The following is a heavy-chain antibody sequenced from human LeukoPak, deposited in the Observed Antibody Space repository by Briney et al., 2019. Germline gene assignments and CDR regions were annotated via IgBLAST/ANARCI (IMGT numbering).Heavy chain of an antibody. CDR2: INFSGTT. CDR3: ARGGNIRWFDP. D-gene: IGHD2/OR15-2a*01. CDR1: GGSLISRSYY. Sequence: SETLSLTCSVSGGSLISRSYYWGWIRQTPGKGLEWIGSINFSGTTYYNPSLKSRVIISVDTSKNQFSLKLSSETAADTAVYYCARGGNIRWFDPWGQGTLVTVSS. V-gene: IGHV4-39*07. J-gene: IGHJ5*02.